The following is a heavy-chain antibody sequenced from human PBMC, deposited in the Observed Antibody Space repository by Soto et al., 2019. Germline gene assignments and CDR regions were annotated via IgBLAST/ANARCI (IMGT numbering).Heavy chain of an antibody. CDR2: IIPIFGTA. V-gene: IGHV1-69*13. CDR3: ARLIGTTGTTVSYYYYGMDV. CDR1: GGTFSSYS. J-gene: IGHJ6*02. Sequence: SVNVSCKSSGGTFSSYSISWGRQAPGQGLEWMGGIIPIFGTANYAQKFQGRVTITADESTSTAYMELSSLRSEDTAVYYCARLIGTTGTTVSYYYYGMDVWGQGTTVTVSS. D-gene: IGHD1-1*01.